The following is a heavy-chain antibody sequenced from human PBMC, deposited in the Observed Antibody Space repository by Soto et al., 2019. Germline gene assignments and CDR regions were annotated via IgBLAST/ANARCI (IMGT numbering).Heavy chain of an antibody. V-gene: IGHV4-59*01. CDR3: ARDGYSYGYYYYYGMDV. CDR2: IYYSGST. J-gene: IGHJ6*02. Sequence: SETLSLTCTVSGGSISSYYWSWIRQPPGKGLEWIGYIYYSGSTNYNPSLKSRVTISVDTSKNQFSLKLSSVTAADTAVYYCARDGYSYGYYYYYGMDVWGPGTTVTVS. CDR1: GGSISSYY. D-gene: IGHD5-18*01.